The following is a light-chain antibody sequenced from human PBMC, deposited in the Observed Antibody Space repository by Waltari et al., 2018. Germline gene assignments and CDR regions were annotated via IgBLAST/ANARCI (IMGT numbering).Light chain of an antibody. Sequence: QSALTQPASVSGSPGQSITISCTGTSSDIGVSHFVSWYQQHPGKAPKLMIYEVSNRPSGVSNRFSGSKSGNTASLTISGLQAEDEADYYCSSYTSSSTVVFGGGTKLTVL. CDR2: EVS. J-gene: IGLJ2*01. CDR1: SSDIGVSHF. CDR3: SSYTSSSTVV. V-gene: IGLV2-14*01.